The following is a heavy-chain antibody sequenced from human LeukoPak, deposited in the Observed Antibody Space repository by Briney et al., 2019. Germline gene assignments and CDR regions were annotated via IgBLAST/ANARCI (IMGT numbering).Heavy chain of an antibody. CDR2: IYYSGST. J-gene: IGHJ5*02. V-gene: IGHV4-39*01. Sequence: TSETLSLTCTVSGGSISSSSYYWGWIRQPPGKGLEWIGSIYYSGSTYYNPSLKSRVTISVDTSKNQFSLKLSSVTAADTAVYYCARHLESFDYGEHVNWFDPWGQGTLVTVSS. CDR1: GGSISSSSYY. CDR3: ARHLESFDYGEHVNWFDP. D-gene: IGHD4-17*01.